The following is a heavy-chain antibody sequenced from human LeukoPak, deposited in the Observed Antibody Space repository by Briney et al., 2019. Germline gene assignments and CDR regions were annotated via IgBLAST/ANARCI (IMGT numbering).Heavy chain of an antibody. Sequence: GRSLRLSCAASGFTFSSYAMHWVRQAPGKGLEWVAVISYDGSNKYYADSVKGRFTISRDNSKNTLYLQMNCLRAEDTAVYYCARERGDSSGHYRLHYYYYGMDVWGQGTTVTVSS. V-gene: IGHV3-30*04. CDR2: ISYDGSNK. CDR3: ARERGDSSGHYRLHYYYYGMDV. CDR1: GFTFSSYA. D-gene: IGHD3-22*01. J-gene: IGHJ6*02.